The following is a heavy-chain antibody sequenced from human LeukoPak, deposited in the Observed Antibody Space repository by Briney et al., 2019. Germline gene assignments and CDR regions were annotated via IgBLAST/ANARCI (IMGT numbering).Heavy chain of an antibody. Sequence: GGSLRLSCAASGFTFSSYSMNWVRQAPGKGLEWVSYISSSSSTIYYADSVKGRFTISRDNSKNTLYLQLTSLRVDDTAVYYCAKVATWTYFDSWGQGTLVTVSS. CDR1: GFTFSSYS. CDR2: ISSSSSTI. J-gene: IGHJ4*02. CDR3: AKVATWTYFDS. D-gene: IGHD3/OR15-3a*01. V-gene: IGHV3-48*01.